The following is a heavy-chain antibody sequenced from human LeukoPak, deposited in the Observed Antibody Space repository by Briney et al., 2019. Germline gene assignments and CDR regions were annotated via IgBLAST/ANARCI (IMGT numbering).Heavy chain of an antibody. D-gene: IGHD3-9*01. CDR1: GGSFSGYY. CDR3: ARAPRYFDWLPKPSFDY. J-gene: IGHJ4*02. V-gene: IGHV4-34*01. CDR2: INHSGST. Sequence: PSETLSLTCAVYGGSFSGYYWSWIRQPPGKGLEWIGEINHSGSTNYNPSLKSRVTISVDTSKNQFSLKLSSVTAADTAVYYCARAPRYFDWLPKPSFDYWGQGTLVPVSS.